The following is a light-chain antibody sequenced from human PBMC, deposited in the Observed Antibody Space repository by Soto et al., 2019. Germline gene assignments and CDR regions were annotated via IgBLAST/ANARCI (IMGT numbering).Light chain of an antibody. CDR2: DVS. J-gene: IGLJ3*02. CDR3: CSYAGSPWV. CDR1: SSDVGVYNY. Sequence: QSVLTQPRSVSGSPGQSVTISCTGTSSDVGVYNYISWYQQHPGKAPKRMIYDVSARPSGVPDRFSGSKSGNTASLTISGLQAEDEADYYCCSYAGSPWVFGGGTKVTVL. V-gene: IGLV2-11*01.